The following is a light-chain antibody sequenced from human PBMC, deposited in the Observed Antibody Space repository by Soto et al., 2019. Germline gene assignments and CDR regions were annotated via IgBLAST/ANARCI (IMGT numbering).Light chain of an antibody. CDR2: EGT. V-gene: IGLV2-23*01. CDR1: TSDVGSYNL. Sequence: QSALTQPASVSGSPGQSIAISCTGTTSDVGSYNLVSWYQQHPGKAPKLMIYEGTKRPSGVSNRFSGSKSGNTASLTISGLQTEDDAEYYCCSYAGSGSWVFGGGTKVTVL. J-gene: IGLJ3*02. CDR3: CSYAGSGSWV.